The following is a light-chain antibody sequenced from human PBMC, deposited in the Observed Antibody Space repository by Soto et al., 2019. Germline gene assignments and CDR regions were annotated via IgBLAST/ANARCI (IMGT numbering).Light chain of an antibody. CDR2: KAS. CDR1: QSISSR. V-gene: IGKV1-5*03. CDR3: QQYDSYSWT. J-gene: IGKJ1*01. Sequence: DIQITQSTSTLSASVGDRVTITCRASQSISSRLAWYQQKPGKVPKLLIYKASSLESGVPSRFSGSGYGTEFTLTISSLQPDDIATYYCQQYDSYSWTFGQGTKVEL.